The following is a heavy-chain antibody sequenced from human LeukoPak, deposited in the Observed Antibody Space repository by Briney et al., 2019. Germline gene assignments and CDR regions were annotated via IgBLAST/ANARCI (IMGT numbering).Heavy chain of an antibody. CDR1: GFTFSSYT. J-gene: IGHJ2*01. D-gene: IGHD4/OR15-4a*01. CDR3: AKEVLADWYFDL. Sequence: GGSLRLSCVASGFTFSSYTMSWVRQAPGKGLEWVSAISGGGGSTYYADSVKGRFTISRDNSKNTLYLQMSSLRAEDTAVNYCAKEVLADWYFDLWGRGTLVTVSS. V-gene: IGHV3-23*01. CDR2: ISGGGGST.